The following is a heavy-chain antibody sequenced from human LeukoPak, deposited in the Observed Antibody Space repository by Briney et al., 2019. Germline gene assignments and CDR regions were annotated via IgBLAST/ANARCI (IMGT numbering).Heavy chain of an antibody. J-gene: IGHJ3*02. V-gene: IGHV3-21*04. Sequence: PGGSLRLSCAASGFTFSSYSMNWVRQAPGKGLEWVSSISSSSSYIYYADSVRGRFTISRDSSRNTLYLQMADLRAEDTAVYFCASQGRGNTSHDAFDIWGQGTVVTVSS. D-gene: IGHD2/OR15-2a*01. CDR2: ISSSSSYI. CDR3: ASQGRGNTSHDAFDI. CDR1: GFTFSSYS.